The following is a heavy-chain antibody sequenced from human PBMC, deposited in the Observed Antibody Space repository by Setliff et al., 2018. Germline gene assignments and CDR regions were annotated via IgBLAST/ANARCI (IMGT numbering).Heavy chain of an antibody. J-gene: IGHJ5*02. V-gene: IGHV5-51*01. D-gene: IGHD6-13*01. CDR3: ARRPYSSSFLSPFVGNWFDP. CDR1: GYTFTNYW. CDR2: IYPDDSDA. Sequence: PGESLKISCKSSGYTFTNYWIGWVRQMPGKGLEWMGIIYPDDSDARYSPSFRGQVTISADKSISTAYLQWSSLKASDTAMYYCARRPYSSSFLSPFVGNWFDPWGQGTLVTVSS.